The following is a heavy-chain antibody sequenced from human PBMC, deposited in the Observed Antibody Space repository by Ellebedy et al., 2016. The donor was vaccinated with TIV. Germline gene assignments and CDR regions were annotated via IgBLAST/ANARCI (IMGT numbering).Heavy chain of an antibody. V-gene: IGHV4-59*08. D-gene: IGHD3-22*01. CDR2: IDYSGNT. J-gene: IGHJ5*02. Sequence: PSETLSLTCTVSGGSISSYFGSWIRQPPGKGLEWIGYIDYSGNTNYNPSLQSRVTVSVDTSKNQFSLKLSSVTAADTAVYFCARHDPRYYESSGFYYGGWFDPWGQGTLVTVSS. CDR1: GGSISSYF. CDR3: ARHDPRYYESSGFYYGGWFDP.